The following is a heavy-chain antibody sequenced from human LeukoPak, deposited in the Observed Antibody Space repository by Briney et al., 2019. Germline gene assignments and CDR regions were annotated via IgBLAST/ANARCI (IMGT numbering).Heavy chain of an antibody. J-gene: IGHJ4*02. CDR1: RFTFSSYA. Sequence: GGSLRLSCAASRFTFSSYAMSWVRQAPGKGLEWVSAISGSGGSTYYADSVKGRFTISRDNSKNTLYLQMNSLRAEDTAVYYCAKVLDDSSGYYLNFDYWGQGTLVTVSS. CDR2: ISGSGGST. V-gene: IGHV3-23*01. CDR3: AKVLDDSSGYYLNFDY. D-gene: IGHD3-22*01.